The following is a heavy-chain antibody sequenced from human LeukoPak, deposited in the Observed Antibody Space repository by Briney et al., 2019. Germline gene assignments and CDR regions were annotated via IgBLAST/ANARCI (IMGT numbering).Heavy chain of an antibody. CDR1: GFTFSNYW. J-gene: IGHJ4*02. V-gene: IGHV3-7*05. D-gene: IGHD3-3*01. CDR3: ARYTTYDFWSGYYLY. CDR2: VNQDGSEK. Sequence: GGSLRLSCAASGFTFSNYWMSWVRQAPGKGLEWVANVNQDGSEKYYVDSVKGRFTISRDNAKNSLYLRMNSLRAEDTAVYYCARYTTYDFWSGYYLYWGQGTLVTVSS.